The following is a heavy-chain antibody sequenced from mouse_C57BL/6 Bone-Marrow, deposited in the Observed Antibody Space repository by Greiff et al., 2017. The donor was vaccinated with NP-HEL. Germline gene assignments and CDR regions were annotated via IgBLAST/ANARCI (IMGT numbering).Heavy chain of an antibody. J-gene: IGHJ1*03. CDR3: AGGPFDV. CDR1: GYTFTSYW. V-gene: IGHV1-55*01. Sequence: QVQLKQPGAELVKPGASVKLSCKASGYTFTSYWMTWVKQRPGQGLEWIGNIYPGGGSTNYNEKFKSKATLTVDKSSSTAYMQLSSLTSEDSAVYYCAGGPFDVWGRGTTITVSA. CDR2: IYPGGGST.